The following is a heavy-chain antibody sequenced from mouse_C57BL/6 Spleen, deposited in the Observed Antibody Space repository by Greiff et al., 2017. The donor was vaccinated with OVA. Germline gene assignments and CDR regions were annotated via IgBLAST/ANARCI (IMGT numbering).Heavy chain of an antibody. J-gene: IGHJ4*01. Sequence: QVQLKESGAELVKPGASVKISCKASGYAFSSYWMNWVKQRPGKGLEWIGQIYPGDGDTNYNGKFKGKATLTADKSSSTAYMQLSSLTSEDSAVYFCARVDGYYVGYYAMDYWGQGTSVTVSS. CDR1: GYAFSSYW. CDR2: IYPGDGDT. D-gene: IGHD2-3*01. V-gene: IGHV1-80*01. CDR3: ARVDGYYVGYYAMDY.